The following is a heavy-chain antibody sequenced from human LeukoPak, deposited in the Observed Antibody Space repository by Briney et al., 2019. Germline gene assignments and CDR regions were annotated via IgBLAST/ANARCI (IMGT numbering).Heavy chain of an antibody. V-gene: IGHV3-30-3*01. CDR3: ARVKSGSRKYYFAY. Sequence: GGSLRLSCAASGFTFSSYAVHWVRQAPGKGPEWVAVISYDGSNKYYADSVKGRFTISRDNSKNTLYLQMNSLRAEDTAVYYCARVKSGSRKYYFAYWGQGTLVTVSS. D-gene: IGHD1-26*01. CDR1: GFTFSSYA. CDR2: ISYDGSNK. J-gene: IGHJ4*02.